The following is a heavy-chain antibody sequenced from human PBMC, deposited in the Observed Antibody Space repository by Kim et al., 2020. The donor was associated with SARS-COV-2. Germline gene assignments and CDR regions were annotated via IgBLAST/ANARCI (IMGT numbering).Heavy chain of an antibody. D-gene: IGHD2-2*01. CDR3: AREVPAAASYGDY. J-gene: IGHJ4*02. Sequence: YAQGFTGRFVFSLDTSVSTAYLQISSLKAEDTAVYYCAREVPAAASYGDYWGQGTLVTVSS. V-gene: IGHV7-4-1*02.